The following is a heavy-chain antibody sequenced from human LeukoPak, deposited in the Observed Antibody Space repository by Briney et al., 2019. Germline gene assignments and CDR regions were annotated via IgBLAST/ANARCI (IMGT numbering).Heavy chain of an antibody. J-gene: IGHJ4*02. CDR2: TYYRSKWYN. Sequence: PSQTLSLTCDISGDSVSSNGASWTWIRQSPSRGLEWLGRTYYRSKWYNDCAVSVKSRISINPDTSKNQFSLQMNSVTPEDTAVYYCARETDFGVVTNWGQGTLVTVSS. CDR1: GDSVSSNGAS. D-gene: IGHD3-3*01. CDR3: ARETDFGVVTN. V-gene: IGHV6-1*01.